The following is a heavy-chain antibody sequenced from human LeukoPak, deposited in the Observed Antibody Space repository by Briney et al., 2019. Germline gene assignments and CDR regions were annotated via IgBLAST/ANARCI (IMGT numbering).Heavy chain of an antibody. CDR3: ARSRHPYYYDSSGPHFDY. CDR2: INPNSGGT. Sequence: ASVKVSCKASGYTFTGYYMHWVRQAPGQGLEWMGWINPNSGGTNYAQKFQGRVTMTRDTSISTAYMELSRLRSDDTAVYYCARSRHPYYYDSSGPHFDYWGQGTLVTVSS. CDR1: GYTFTGYY. V-gene: IGHV1-2*02. D-gene: IGHD3-22*01. J-gene: IGHJ4*02.